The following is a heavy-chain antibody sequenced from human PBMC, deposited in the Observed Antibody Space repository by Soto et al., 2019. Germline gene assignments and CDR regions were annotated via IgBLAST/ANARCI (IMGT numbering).Heavy chain of an antibody. Sequence: GGSLRLSCSASGFTFSMPSMHWVRQTPGKALEYVSAISRYGRSTFYADSVKVRFTISRDNSKNTLYLRMNSLRSDDTAVYYCVKEANPFINTLVVLIFDYWGQGT. D-gene: IGHD3-22*01. CDR1: GFTFSMPS. J-gene: IGHJ4*02. CDR3: VKEANPFINTLVVLIFDY. V-gene: IGHV3-64D*08. CDR2: ISRYGRST.